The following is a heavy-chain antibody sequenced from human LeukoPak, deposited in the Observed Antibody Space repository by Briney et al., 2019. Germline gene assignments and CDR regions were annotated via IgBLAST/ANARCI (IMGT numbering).Heavy chain of an antibody. CDR1: GFTVSSNY. J-gene: IGHJ4*02. Sequence: AGGSLRLSCAASGFTVSSNYMSWVRQAPGKGLEWVSVIYSGGSTYYADSVKGRFTISRDNSKNTLYLQMNSLRAEDTAVYYCARTGVFARFKFEWVTEFDYWGQGTLVTVSS. CDR3: ARTGVFARFKFEWVTEFDY. D-gene: IGHD2-21*01. CDR2: IYSGGST. V-gene: IGHV3-66*01.